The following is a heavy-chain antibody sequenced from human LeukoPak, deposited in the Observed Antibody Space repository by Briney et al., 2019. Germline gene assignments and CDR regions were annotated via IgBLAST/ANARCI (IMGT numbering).Heavy chain of an antibody. CDR1: GFTFRGYN. Sequence: SGGSLRLSCAASGFTFRGYNLNWVRQAPGKGPEWVSGISSSSSYIYYADSVKGRFTISRDNAKNSLYLQMNSLRAEDTAVYYCARDGFSYGPGAAMGYWGQGTLVTVSS. V-gene: IGHV3-21*01. D-gene: IGHD5-18*01. J-gene: IGHJ4*02. CDR3: ARDGFSYGPGAAMGY. CDR2: ISSSSSYI.